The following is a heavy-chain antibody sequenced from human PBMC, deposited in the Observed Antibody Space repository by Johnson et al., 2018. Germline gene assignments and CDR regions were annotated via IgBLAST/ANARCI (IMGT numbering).Heavy chain of an antibody. J-gene: IGHJ6*02. Sequence: QVQQQQWGPGLVKPSETLSLTCTVSGGSISSYYWSWIRQPPGKGLEWIGYIYYSGSTNYNPALKSRVTISVDTSKNQFSLKLSSVTAADTAVYYCARVNRIAVSLDVWGQGTTVTVSS. CDR2: IYYSGST. V-gene: IGHV4-59*01. CDR1: GGSISSYY. D-gene: IGHD6-19*01. CDR3: ARVNRIAVSLDV.